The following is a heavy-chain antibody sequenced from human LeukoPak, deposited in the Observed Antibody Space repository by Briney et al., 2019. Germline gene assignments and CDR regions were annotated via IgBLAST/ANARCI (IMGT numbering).Heavy chain of an antibody. J-gene: IGHJ4*02. CDR3: VVGGSPGY. CDR1: GLAFSAYK. CDR2: ISTDGYTT. Sequence: GGSLRLSCAASGLAFSAYKMHWVRQAPREGLVWVSRISTDGYTTDYADFVQGRFTASRDNTKNTWSLEMNSLRAEDTAVYYCVVGGSPGYWGQGTLVTVSS. V-gene: IGHV3-74*01. D-gene: IGHD2-15*01.